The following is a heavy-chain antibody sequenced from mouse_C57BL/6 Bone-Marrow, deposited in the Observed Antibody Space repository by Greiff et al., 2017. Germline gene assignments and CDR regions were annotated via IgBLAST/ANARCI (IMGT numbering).Heavy chain of an antibody. Sequence: EVHLVESGGDLVKPGGSLTLSCAASGFTFSSYGLSWVRQTPDKRLEWVATISSGGSYTYYPDSVKGRFTISRDNAKNTLYLQMISLKSEDTAMYYCAVHALLDWFYWDVAFWGTGTTVTVSS. CDR2: ISSGGSYT. CDR3: AVHALLDWFYWDVAF. J-gene: IGHJ1*03. V-gene: IGHV5-6*01. CDR1: GFTFSSYG. D-gene: IGHD2-2*01.